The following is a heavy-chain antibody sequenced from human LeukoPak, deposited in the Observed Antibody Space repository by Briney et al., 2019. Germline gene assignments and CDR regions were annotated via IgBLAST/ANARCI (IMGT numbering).Heavy chain of an antibody. V-gene: IGHV3-30-3*01. CDR3: AKAVYSSSWTGVYYYYGMDV. CDR2: ISYDGSNK. J-gene: IGHJ6*04. D-gene: IGHD6-13*01. CDR1: GFTFSSYA. Sequence: GGSLRLSCAASGFTFSSYAIHWVRQAPGKGLERVAVISYDGSNKYYADSVKGRFTISRDHSKNTLYLQMNSLRAEDTAVYYCAKAVYSSSWTGVYYYYGMDVWGKGTTVTVSS.